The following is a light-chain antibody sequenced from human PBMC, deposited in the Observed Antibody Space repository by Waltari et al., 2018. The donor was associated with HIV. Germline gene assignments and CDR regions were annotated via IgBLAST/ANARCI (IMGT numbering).Light chain of an antibody. CDR1: RSDVGIYNL. Sequence: QSAPTQPASVSGSPGQSITLSCTGTRSDVGIYNLVSWYQQYPGKAPKLMSYQVSERPSGVSPRFAGSKSGNTASLTISGLQAEDEADYYCCSYTSSSAYVIFGGGTKLIVL. V-gene: IGLV2-23*02. CDR2: QVS. J-gene: IGLJ2*01. CDR3: CSYTSSSAYVI.